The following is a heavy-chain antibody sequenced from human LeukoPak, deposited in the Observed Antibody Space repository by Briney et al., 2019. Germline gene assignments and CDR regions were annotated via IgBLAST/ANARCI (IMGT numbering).Heavy chain of an antibody. Sequence: SVKVSCKASGGTFSSYAISWVRQAPGQGLEWMGGIIPIFGTANYAQKFQGRVTITADESTSTAYMELSSLRSEDTAVYYCARDNSLRDTAWWFDPWGQGTLVTVSS. J-gene: IGHJ5*02. CDR3: ARDNSLRDTAWWFDP. CDR1: GGTFSSYA. V-gene: IGHV1-69*13. D-gene: IGHD5-24*01. CDR2: IIPIFGTA.